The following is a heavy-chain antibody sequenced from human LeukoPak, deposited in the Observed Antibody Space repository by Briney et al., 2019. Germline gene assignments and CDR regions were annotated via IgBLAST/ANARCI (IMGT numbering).Heavy chain of an antibody. CDR2: IYYSGGT. J-gene: IGHJ4*02. CDR1: GGSISSNGYY. Sequence: PSETLSLTCTVSGGSISSNGYYWAWFRQPPGKGLEWIGSIYYSGGTYYNPSLKSRVTISIDTSKNQFSLKLSSVTAADTAVYYCARAPFGRMGYWGQGTLVTVSS. CDR3: ARAPFGRMGY. V-gene: IGHV4-39*07. D-gene: IGHD2-15*01.